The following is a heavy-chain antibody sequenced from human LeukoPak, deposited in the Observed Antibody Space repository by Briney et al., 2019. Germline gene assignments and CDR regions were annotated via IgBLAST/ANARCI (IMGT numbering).Heavy chain of an antibody. CDR3: ATTPNPNYFDY. V-gene: IGHV4-61*01. CDR2: ISYSGST. J-gene: IGHJ4*02. Sequence: SETLSLTCTVSGGSVSSPNYYWSWIRQPPGKGLEWIGYISYSGSTNYNPSLKSRVTISVDTSKSQFSLKLSSVTAADTAVYYCATTPNPNYFDYWGQGALVTVSS. CDR1: GGSVSSPNYY.